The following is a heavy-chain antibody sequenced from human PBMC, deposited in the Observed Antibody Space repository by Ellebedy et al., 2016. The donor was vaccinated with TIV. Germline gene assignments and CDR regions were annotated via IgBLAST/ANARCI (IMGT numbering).Heavy chain of an antibody. J-gene: IGHJ3*02. Sequence: ASVKVSCKASGCTFTSYAMHWVRQAPGQRLEWMGWINAGNGNTKYSQKFRGRLTITRDTSASTAYMELSSLRSEDTAVYYCARVLTHYYDSIEEDAFDIWGQGTMVTVSS. D-gene: IGHD3-22*01. CDR1: GCTFTSYA. CDR2: INAGNGNT. V-gene: IGHV1-3*01. CDR3: ARVLTHYYDSIEEDAFDI.